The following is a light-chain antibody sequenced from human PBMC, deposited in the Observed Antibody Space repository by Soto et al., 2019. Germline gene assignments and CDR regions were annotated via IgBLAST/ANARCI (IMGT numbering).Light chain of an antibody. V-gene: IGLV1-44*01. CDR2: SNN. J-gene: IGLJ3*02. CDR3: AAWDDSLNAVL. CDR1: RSNVASNT. Sequence: QSVLTQPPSASGTPGQRVTISCSGSRSNVASNTVNWYQQLPGTAPRVLIYSNNQRPSGVPGRFSGSKTGTSASLAISGLRSEDEGDYYCAAWDDSLNAVLFGGGTKLTAL.